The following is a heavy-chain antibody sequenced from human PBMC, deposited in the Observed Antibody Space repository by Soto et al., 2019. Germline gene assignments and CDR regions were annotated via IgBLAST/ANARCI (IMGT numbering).Heavy chain of an antibody. CDR3: AKDRELRFLELGDGMDV. J-gene: IGHJ6*02. CDR1: GFTFSNAW. V-gene: IGHV3-15*01. D-gene: IGHD3-3*01. Sequence: EVQLVESGGGLVKPGGSLRLSCAASGFTFSNAWMSWVRQAPGKGLEWVGRIKSKTDGGTTDYAAPVKGRFTISRDDSKNTLYLQMNSLRAEDTAVYYCAKDRELRFLELGDGMDVWGQGTTVTVSS. CDR2: IKSKTDGGTT.